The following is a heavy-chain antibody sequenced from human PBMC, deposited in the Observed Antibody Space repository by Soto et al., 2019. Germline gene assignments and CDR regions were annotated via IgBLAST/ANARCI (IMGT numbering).Heavy chain of an antibody. J-gene: IGHJ6*02. CDR2: IYSGGST. Sequence: VGSLRLSCAASGFTVSSNYMSWVRQAPGKGLEWVSVIYSGGSTYYADSVKGRFTISRDNSKNTLYLQMNSLRAEDTAVYYCARAPPNHPSVYYYYGMDVWGQGTTVTVSS. V-gene: IGHV3-53*01. D-gene: IGHD7-27*01. CDR3: ARAPPNHPSVYYYYGMDV. CDR1: GFTVSSNY.